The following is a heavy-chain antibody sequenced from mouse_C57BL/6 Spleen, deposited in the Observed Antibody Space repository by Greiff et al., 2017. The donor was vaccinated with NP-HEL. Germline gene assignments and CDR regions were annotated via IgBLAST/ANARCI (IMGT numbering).Heavy chain of an antibody. CDR3: ARRRYDFWYFDV. CDR2: IYPSDSET. CDR1: GYTFTSYW. V-gene: IGHV1-61*01. J-gene: IGHJ1*03. Sequence: QVQLKQPGAELVRPGSSVKLSCKASGYTFTSYWMDWVKQRPGQGLEWIGNIYPSDSETHYNQKFKDKATLTVDKSSSTAYMQLSSLTSEDSAVYYCARRRYDFWYFDVWGTGTTVTVSS. D-gene: IGHD2-4*01.